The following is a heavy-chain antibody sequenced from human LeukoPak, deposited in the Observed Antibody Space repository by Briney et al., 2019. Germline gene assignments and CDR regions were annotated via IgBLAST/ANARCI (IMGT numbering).Heavy chain of an antibody. CDR3: AREYIGSSRNEGDY. V-gene: IGHV3-21*01. CDR2: ISSSSYI. CDR1: GFTFSSYS. Sequence: GGSLRLSCAASGFTFSSYSMNWVRQAPGKGLEWVSSISSSSYIYYADSVKGRFTISRDNAKNSLYLQMNSLRAEDTAVYYCAREYIGSSRNEGDYWGQGTLVTVSS. D-gene: IGHD1-1*01. J-gene: IGHJ4*02.